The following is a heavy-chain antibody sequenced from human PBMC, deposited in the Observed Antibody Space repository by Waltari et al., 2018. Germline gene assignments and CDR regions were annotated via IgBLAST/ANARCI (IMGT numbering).Heavy chain of an antibody. V-gene: IGHV3-72*01. CDR2: IREKDHSYTT. Sequence: EVHLVESGGGLVQPGGSLRLSCAASGFTFSDHYMDWVRQAPGKGLEWVGRIREKDHSYTTEDAASLKGRFTISRDDSKNSLYLQVNSLQIEDTAVYYCGRLSKYTIDYWGQGTLVTVSS. D-gene: IGHD5-18*01. CDR3: GRLSKYTIDY. CDR1: GFTFSDHY. J-gene: IGHJ4*02.